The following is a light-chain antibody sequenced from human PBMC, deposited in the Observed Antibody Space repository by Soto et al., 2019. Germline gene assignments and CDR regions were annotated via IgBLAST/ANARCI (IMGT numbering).Light chain of an antibody. V-gene: IGKV1-5*01. CDR3: EQYDSRSPWT. Sequence: DIQMTQSPSSVSASLVDRVTITCXSSQGISSWLAWYQQKPGKAPRLLIYDASTLEGGVPSRFSASGSGTEFTLTISSLQPDDFATYYCEQYDSRSPWTFGQGTKVDIK. J-gene: IGKJ1*01. CDR2: DAS. CDR1: QGISSW.